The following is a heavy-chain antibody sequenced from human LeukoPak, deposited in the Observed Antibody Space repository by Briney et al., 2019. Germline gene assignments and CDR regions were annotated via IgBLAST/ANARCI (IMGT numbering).Heavy chain of an antibody. Sequence: SETLSLTCTVSGGSISSSSYYWGWIRQPPGKGREWIGSIDYSGSTYYNPSLKSRVTISVDTSKHQFSLKLSSVTAADTAVYYCARQDDYYDYVWGSYFGVYYFDYWGQGTLVTVSS. D-gene: IGHD3-16*01. CDR3: ARQDDYYDYVWGSYFGVYYFDY. CDR1: GGSISSSSYY. V-gene: IGHV4-39*01. J-gene: IGHJ4*02. CDR2: IDYSGST.